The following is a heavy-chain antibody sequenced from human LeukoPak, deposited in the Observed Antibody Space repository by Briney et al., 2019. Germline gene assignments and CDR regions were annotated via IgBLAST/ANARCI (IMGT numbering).Heavy chain of an antibody. CDR1: CGYIRSSNL. V-gene: IGHV4-4*02. J-gene: IGHJ6*02. D-gene: IGHD2-2*01. Sequence: SGTLSLTCGVSCGYIRSSNLRGLVRQPPGEGLGLVGGIYPSGSTNYNPSLKSRVTISVDKSKNQFSLKLSSVTAADTAVYYCARDKGSSPYYYYYGMDVWGQGTTVTVSS. CDR3: ARDKGSSPYYYYYGMDV. CDR2: IYPSGST.